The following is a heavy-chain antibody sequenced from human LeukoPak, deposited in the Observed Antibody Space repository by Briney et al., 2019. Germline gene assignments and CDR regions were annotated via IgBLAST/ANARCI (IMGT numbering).Heavy chain of an antibody. D-gene: IGHD5-18*01. CDR3: ARRGHGYGSPFDY. J-gene: IGHJ4*02. V-gene: IGHV3-66*04. CDR1: GFTVSSNY. CDR2: IYTGGNT. Sequence: GGSLRLSCTASGFTVSSNYMNWVRQAPGRGLEWVSMIYTGGNTFYTDSVKGRFTISRDNSKNTLALQMNSLRAEDTAVYYCARRGHGYGSPFDYWGQGTLVTVSS.